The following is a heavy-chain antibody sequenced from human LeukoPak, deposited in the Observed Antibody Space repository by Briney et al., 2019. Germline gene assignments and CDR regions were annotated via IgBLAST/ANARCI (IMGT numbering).Heavy chain of an antibody. CDR2: ISGGVGST. V-gene: IGHV3-23*01. D-gene: IGHD6-19*01. CDR1: GFTFSSYA. CDR3: AKRESSAWVDY. Sequence: PGRSLRLSCAASGFTFSSYAMSWVRQAPGKGLEWVSAISGGVGSTYYADSVKGRFTISRDNSKNTLYLQMNSLRAEDTAVYYCAKRESSAWVDYWGQGTLVTVSS. J-gene: IGHJ4*02.